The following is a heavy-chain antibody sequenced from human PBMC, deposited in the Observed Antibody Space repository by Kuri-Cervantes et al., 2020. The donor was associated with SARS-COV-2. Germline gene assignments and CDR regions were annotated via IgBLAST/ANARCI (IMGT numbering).Heavy chain of an antibody. CDR1: GGSISSYY. V-gene: IGHV4-59*01. CDR2: LYYSGST. CDR3: ARGGVAAGNFQH. J-gene: IGHJ1*01. Sequence: SETLSLTCTVSGGSISSYYWGWIRQPPGKGLEWIGYLYYSGSTNYNPSLKSRVTISVDTSKNQISLKLSSVTAADTAVYYCARGGVAAGNFQHWGQGTLVTVSS. D-gene: IGHD6-13*01.